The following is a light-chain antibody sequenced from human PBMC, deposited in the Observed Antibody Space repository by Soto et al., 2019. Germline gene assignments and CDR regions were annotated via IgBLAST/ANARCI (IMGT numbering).Light chain of an antibody. Sequence: EILLAQSPGTLSLSPGERATLSCRSSQSVSSNYLAWYQQKPGQAPRLLIYAASSRATGIPDRFGGRGSGTDFTLTITRLEPEDFAVYYCQQYGSSPLTFGGGTKVDIK. CDR2: AAS. V-gene: IGKV3-20*01. J-gene: IGKJ4*01. CDR1: QSVSSNY. CDR3: QQYGSSPLT.